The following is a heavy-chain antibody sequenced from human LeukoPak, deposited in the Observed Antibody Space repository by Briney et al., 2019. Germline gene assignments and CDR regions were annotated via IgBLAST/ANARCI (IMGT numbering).Heavy chain of an antibody. CDR2: IYGGDSDT. Sequence: GESLKISCEGSGYNFAKHWIGWVRQMPGKGLEWMVAIYGGDSDTRYTPSFRGQVTISADKSTNTSYLQWSSLKASDTATYYCARHKGRRSSGWRILHTHAMDVWGQGTTVIVSS. J-gene: IGHJ6*02. D-gene: IGHD6-19*01. V-gene: IGHV5-51*01. CDR1: GYNFAKHW. CDR3: ARHKGRRSSGWRILHTHAMDV.